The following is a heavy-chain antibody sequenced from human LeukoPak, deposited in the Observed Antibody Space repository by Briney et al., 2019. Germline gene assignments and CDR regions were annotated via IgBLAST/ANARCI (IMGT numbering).Heavy chain of an antibody. CDR1: GGTFSSYV. D-gene: IGHD6-13*01. CDR3: AREGAAGSYYYYYDMDV. Sequence: SSVTVTCKACGGTFSSYVVSWVRQAPGQGIAGMGGIITTFAYTNYAQRFQDILSITADDWTSTVYMDLSSLASDDTSVYYCAREGAAGSYYYYYDMDVWGQGTTVTVSS. J-gene: IGHJ6*02. CDR2: IITTFAYT. V-gene: IGHV1-69*13.